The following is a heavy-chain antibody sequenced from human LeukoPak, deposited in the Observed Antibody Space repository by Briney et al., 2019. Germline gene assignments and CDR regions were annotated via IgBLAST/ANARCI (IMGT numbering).Heavy chain of an antibody. Sequence: GGSLRLSCAASGFTVSSNYMSWVRQAPGKGLEWVSVIYSGGSTYYADSVKGRFTISRGNSKNTLYLQMNSLRAEDTAVYYCARVGDYVWGSHGMDVWGQGTTVTVSS. CDR1: GFTVSSNY. CDR3: ARVGDYVWGSHGMDV. D-gene: IGHD3-16*01. CDR2: IYSGGST. V-gene: IGHV3-53*01. J-gene: IGHJ6*02.